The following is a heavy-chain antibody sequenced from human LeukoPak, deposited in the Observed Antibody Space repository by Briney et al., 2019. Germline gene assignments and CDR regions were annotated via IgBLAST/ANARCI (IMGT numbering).Heavy chain of an antibody. CDR2: IYPGDSDT. V-gene: IGHV5-51*01. CDR3: ARQVLWFGELLEDY. Sequence: GESLKISCKGSGYSFSTYWIGWVRQMPGKGLEWMGIIYPGDSDTRYSPSFQGQVTISADKSISTAYLQWSSLKASDTAMYYCARQVLWFGELLEDYWGQGTLVTVSS. D-gene: IGHD3-10*01. CDR1: GYSFSTYW. J-gene: IGHJ4*02.